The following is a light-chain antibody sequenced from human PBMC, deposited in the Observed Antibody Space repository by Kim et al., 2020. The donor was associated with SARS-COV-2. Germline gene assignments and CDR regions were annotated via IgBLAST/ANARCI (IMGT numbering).Light chain of an antibody. V-gene: IGKV1-27*01. J-gene: IGKJ2*01. CDR1: QGISNY. CDR3: QKYNSAPYT. CDR2: AAS. Sequence: SSSVGERVTLAGGASQGISNYLAGYQQKPGKVPKLLIYAASAMQSGVPSRFSGSGSGTDFTLTISSLQPEDVATYYCQKYNSAPYTFGQGTKLEI.